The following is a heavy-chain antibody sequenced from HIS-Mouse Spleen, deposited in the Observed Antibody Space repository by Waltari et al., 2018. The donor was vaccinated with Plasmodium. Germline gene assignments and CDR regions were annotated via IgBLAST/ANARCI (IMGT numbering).Heavy chain of an antibody. D-gene: IGHD1-7*01. CDR3: ARDRITGTSYFDY. CDR2: IYYSGST. J-gene: IGHJ4*02. CDR1: GGSISSSSYY. Sequence: QLQLQESGPGLVKPSETLSLTCTVSGGSISSSSYYWAWISQPQGKGLEWIGSIYYSGSTYYNPSLKSRVTISVDTSKNQFSLKLSSVTAADTAVYYCARDRITGTSYFDYWGQGTLVTVSS. V-gene: IGHV4-39*07.